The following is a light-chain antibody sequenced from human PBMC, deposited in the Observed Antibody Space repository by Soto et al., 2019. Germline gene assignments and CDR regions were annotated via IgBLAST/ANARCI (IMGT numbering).Light chain of an antibody. V-gene: IGKV1-39*01. Sequence: DIQMPQSPSTVSAPVGDSVTITCRASQSISSYLNWYQQNPGKAPQLLIYAASSLQSGVPSRFSGSGSGTDFTLTISSLQPEDFATYYRKKSYNVPFFGPGTKVDIK. CDR2: AAS. CDR3: KKSYNVPF. J-gene: IGKJ3*01. CDR1: QSISSY.